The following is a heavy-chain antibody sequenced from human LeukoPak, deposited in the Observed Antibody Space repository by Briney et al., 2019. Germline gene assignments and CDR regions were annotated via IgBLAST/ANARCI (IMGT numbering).Heavy chain of an antibody. CDR2: INHSGST. CDR1: GGSFSGYY. Sequence: PSETLSLTCAVYGGSFSGYYWSWIRQPPGKGLEWIGEINHSGSTNYNPSLKSRVTISVDTSKNQFSLKLSSVTAADTAVYYCARRDYDYVWGSYRPVYFDYWGQGTLVTVSS. D-gene: IGHD3-16*02. CDR3: ARRDYDYVWGSYRPVYFDY. V-gene: IGHV4-34*01. J-gene: IGHJ4*02.